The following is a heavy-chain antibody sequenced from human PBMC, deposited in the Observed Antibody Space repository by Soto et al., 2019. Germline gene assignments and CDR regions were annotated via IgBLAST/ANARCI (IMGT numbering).Heavy chain of an antibody. CDR2: ISGSSSYI. D-gene: IGHD3-3*01. CDR1: GFTFSDYY. CDR3: VRWITMTPESYYFTMDV. Sequence: GGSLRLSCAASGFTFSDYYMSWIRQAPGKGLEWVSDISGSSSYINYADSVKGRFTISRDNAKNSLYLQMNSLRAEDTAVYYCVRWITMTPESYYFTMDVWGLGTTVTVSS. J-gene: IGHJ6*02. V-gene: IGHV3-11*06.